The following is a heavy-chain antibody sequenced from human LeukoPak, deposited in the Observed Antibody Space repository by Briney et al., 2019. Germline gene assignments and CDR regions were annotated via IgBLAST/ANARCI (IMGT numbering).Heavy chain of an antibody. V-gene: IGHV3-66*01. CDR1: GFTVSSNY. CDR3: AREVGGSGSGYYYYMDV. Sequence: PGGSLRLSCAASGFTVSSNYMSWVRQAPGKGLEWVSVIYSGGSTYYADSVKGRFTISRDNSKNTLYLQMNSLRAEDTAVYYCAREVGGSGSGYYYYMDVWGKGTTVTISS. D-gene: IGHD3-10*01. CDR2: IYSGGST. J-gene: IGHJ6*03.